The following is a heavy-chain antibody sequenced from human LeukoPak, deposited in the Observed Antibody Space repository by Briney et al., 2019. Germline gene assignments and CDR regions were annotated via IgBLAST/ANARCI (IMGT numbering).Heavy chain of an antibody. D-gene: IGHD3-3*01. J-gene: IGHJ6*02. CDR3: ARELTIFGVVIDRCGMDV. Sequence: ASVKVSCKASEYTFTGYYMHWVRQAPGQGLEWMGWINPNSGGTNYAQKFQGRVTMTRDTSISTAYMELSRLRSDDTAVYYCARELTIFGVVIDRCGMDVWGQGTTVTVSS. V-gene: IGHV1-2*02. CDR1: EYTFTGYY. CDR2: INPNSGGT.